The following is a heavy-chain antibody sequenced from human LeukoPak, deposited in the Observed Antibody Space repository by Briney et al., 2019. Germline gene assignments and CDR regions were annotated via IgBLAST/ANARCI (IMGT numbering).Heavy chain of an antibody. D-gene: IGHD1-1*01. CDR2: IDTSTTYM. CDR3: ARALTTLTYEGY. Sequence: PGGSLRLSCAASGFTFSSYSMNWVRQAPGKGLEWVSSIDTSTTYMTYADSVKGRFTISRDNARNSLYLQMNSLRAEDTAVYYCARALTTLTYEGYWGQGTLVTVSS. V-gene: IGHV3-21*01. CDR1: GFTFSSYS. J-gene: IGHJ4*02.